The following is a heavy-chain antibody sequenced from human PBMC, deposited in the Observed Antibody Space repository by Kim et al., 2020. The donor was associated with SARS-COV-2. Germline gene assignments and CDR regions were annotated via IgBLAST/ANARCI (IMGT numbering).Heavy chain of an antibody. CDR1: GYTFTSYY. J-gene: IGHJ4*02. D-gene: IGHD3-10*01. V-gene: IGHV1-46*01. CDR2: INPSGGRT. CDR3: ARDYGPPRGIDY. Sequence: ASVKVSCKASGYTFTSYYMYWVRQAPGQWLEWMAIINPSGGRTSYAQKFQGRVTMTRDTSTSTVYMDLNSLRSEDTAVYYCARDYGPPRGIDYWGQGTLV.